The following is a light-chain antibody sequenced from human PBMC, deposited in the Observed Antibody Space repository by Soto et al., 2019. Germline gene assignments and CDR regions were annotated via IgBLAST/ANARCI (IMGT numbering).Light chain of an antibody. V-gene: IGKV3D-20*02. Sequence: EIVMTQSPATLSVSPGERATLSCGASQSVSRSYLAWYQQKPGLAPRLLIYGASSRATGIPDRFTGSGSGTDFTLTISSLEPEDFAVYYCHQRQYWPPITFGQGTRLEIK. CDR1: QSVSRSY. J-gene: IGKJ5*01. CDR3: HQRQYWPPIT. CDR2: GAS.